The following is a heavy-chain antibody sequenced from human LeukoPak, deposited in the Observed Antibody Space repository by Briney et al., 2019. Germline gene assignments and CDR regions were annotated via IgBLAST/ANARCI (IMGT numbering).Heavy chain of an antibody. CDR1: GFTFSSYG. CDR3: ARDESTYSSSWYRN. Sequence: GGSLRLSCAASGFTFSSYGMHWVRQAPGKGLEWVAFIRYDGSNKYYADSVKGRFTISRDNSKNTLYLQMNSLRAEDTALYYCARDESTYSSSWYRNWGQGTLVTVSS. CDR2: IRYDGSNK. J-gene: IGHJ4*02. V-gene: IGHV3-30*02. D-gene: IGHD6-13*01.